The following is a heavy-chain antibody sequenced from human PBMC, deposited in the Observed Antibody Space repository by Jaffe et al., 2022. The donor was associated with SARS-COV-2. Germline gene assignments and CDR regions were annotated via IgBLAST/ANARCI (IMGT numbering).Heavy chain of an antibody. V-gene: IGHV3-33*01. CDR1: GFSFSSHA. D-gene: IGHD3-22*01. CDR2: IWFDGSKK. Sequence: QVRLVESGGGVVQPGRSLRLSCSASGFSFSSHAMHWVRQGPGKGLEWVAVIWFDGSKKYYGDSVQGRFTISRDNPKNTLYLEMTSLRVEDTAVYYCAREGPTKDYDSNGVNDYWGQGTLVTVSS. CDR3: AREGPTKDYDSNGVNDY. J-gene: IGHJ4*02.